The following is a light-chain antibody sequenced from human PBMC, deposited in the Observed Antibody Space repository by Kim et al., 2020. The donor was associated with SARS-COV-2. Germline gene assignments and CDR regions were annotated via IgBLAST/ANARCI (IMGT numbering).Light chain of an antibody. CDR1: QSLSNY. CDR2: GTS. V-gene: IGKV3D-15*01. CDR3: QQYNKWPPT. J-gene: IGKJ2*01. Sequence: EVLLTQYPAMLSLSPGERVTLSCRDSQSLSNYLAWYQLKAAQPPRLLIYGTSTRATGVPARFSGSGYATEFTLTISSLQSDDSAVYYCQQYNKWPPTFGQGTKLDIK.